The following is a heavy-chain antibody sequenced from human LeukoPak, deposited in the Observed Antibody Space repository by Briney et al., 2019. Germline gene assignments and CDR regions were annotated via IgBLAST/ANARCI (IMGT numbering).Heavy chain of an antibody. CDR2: INSGSTTI. CDR1: GFPFNSYS. Sequence: GGSLRLSCATSGFPFNSYSMNSVRQAPGKGLEWVSYINSGSTTIYSADSVKGRFAISRDNAKNSLFLQMNSLRAEDTAVYYCARSRTSNRYFDLWGRGTLVTVSS. V-gene: IGHV3-48*01. J-gene: IGHJ2*01. D-gene: IGHD2-8*01. CDR3: ARSRTSNRYFDL.